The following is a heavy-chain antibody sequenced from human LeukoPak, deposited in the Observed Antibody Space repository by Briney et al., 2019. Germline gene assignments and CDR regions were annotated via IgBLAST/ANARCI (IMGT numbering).Heavy chain of an antibody. CDR2: ISWNSGSI. V-gene: IGHV3-9*01. J-gene: IGHJ2*01. D-gene: IGHD4-23*01. CDR1: GFTFDDYA. CDR3: AKDMGAVVTPPGYFDL. Sequence: GGSLRLSCAASGFTFDDYAMHWVRQAPGKGLEWVSGISWNSGSIGYADSVKGRFTISRDNAKNSLYLQMNSLRAEDTALYYCAKDMGAVVTPPGYFDLWGRGTLVTVSS.